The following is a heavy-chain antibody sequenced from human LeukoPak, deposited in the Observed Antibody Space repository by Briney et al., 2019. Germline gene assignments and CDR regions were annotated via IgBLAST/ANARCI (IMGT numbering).Heavy chain of an antibody. CDR3: ARVDRHYYGSGSYYRVATEPAFDI. D-gene: IGHD3-10*01. J-gene: IGHJ3*02. V-gene: IGHV1-2*02. Sequence: ASVKVSCKASGYTFTGYYMHWVRQAPGQGLEWMGWINPNSGGTNYAQKFQGRVTMTRDTSISTAYMELSRLRSDDTAVYYCARVDRHYYGSGSYYRVATEPAFDIWGQGTMVTVSS. CDR1: GYTFTGYY. CDR2: INPNSGGT.